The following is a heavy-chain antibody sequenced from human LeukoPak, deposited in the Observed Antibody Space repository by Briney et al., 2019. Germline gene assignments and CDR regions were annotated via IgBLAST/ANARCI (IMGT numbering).Heavy chain of an antibody. CDR2: ILNDGSQE. V-gene: IGHV3-33*01. D-gene: IGHD3-16*01. CDR3: ARDDALGDNALDI. CDR1: GFTFSSYG. Sequence: GGSLRLSCAASGFTFSSYGMHWVRQAPGKGLEWVAVILNDGSQEKYADSVKGRFTISRDNSKNTLFLQMNSLRAEDTAVYYCARDDALGDNALDIWGQGAMVTVSS. J-gene: IGHJ3*02.